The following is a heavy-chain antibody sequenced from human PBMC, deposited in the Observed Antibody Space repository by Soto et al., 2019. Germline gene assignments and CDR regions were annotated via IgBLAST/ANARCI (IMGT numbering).Heavy chain of an antibody. CDR1: RGSMNNYY. J-gene: IGHJ4*02. V-gene: IGHV4-59*01. Sequence: QVQLQESGPGLVKPSETLSLTCTVSRGSMNNYYWSWIRQPPGKGLEWIGYIYYSGSTNYNPSLKCRVTISVDTSKNQFSLKLSSVTAADAAVDYCAGAPMGYDSWGQGTLVTVSS. D-gene: IGHD3-22*01. CDR3: AGAPMGYDS. CDR2: IYYSGST.